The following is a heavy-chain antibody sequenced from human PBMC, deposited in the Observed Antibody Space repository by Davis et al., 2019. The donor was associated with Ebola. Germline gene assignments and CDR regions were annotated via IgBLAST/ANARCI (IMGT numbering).Heavy chain of an antibody. Sequence: GGSLRLSCAASGFTFSSYGMHWVRQAPGKGLEWVAVISYDGSNKYYADSVKGRFTISRDNAKNSLYLQMNSLRAEDTAVYYCAKFQKSSWYYFDYWGQGTLVTVSS. CDR3: AKFQKSSWYYFDY. V-gene: IGHV3-30*18. CDR2: ISYDGSNK. J-gene: IGHJ4*02. CDR1: GFTFSSYG. D-gene: IGHD6-13*01.